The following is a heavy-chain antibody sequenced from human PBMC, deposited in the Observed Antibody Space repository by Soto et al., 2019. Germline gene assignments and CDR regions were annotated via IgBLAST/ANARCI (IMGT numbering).Heavy chain of an antibody. CDR3: ARVPLAATIAY. CDR1: GGSFSGYF. V-gene: IGHV4-34*01. CDR2: VNHSGST. Sequence: PSETLSLTCAVYGGSFSGYFWNWIRRPPGKGLEWIGEVNHSGSTNYNPSLKNRVTISVDTSKNQFSLKLSSVTAADTAVYYCARVPLAATIAYWGQGTPVTVSS. D-gene: IGHD6-13*01. J-gene: IGHJ4*02.